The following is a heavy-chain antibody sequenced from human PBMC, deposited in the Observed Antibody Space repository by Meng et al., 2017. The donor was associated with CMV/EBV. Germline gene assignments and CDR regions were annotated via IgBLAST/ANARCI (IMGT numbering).Heavy chain of an antibody. J-gene: IGHJ2*01. CDR3: ARAIGAGNSAYFDL. D-gene: IGHD4-23*01. Sequence: SGPTLVKPTQTLTLTCSFSGFSLRTAEVGIGWVRQPPGKALEWLALIYWNDDKRYKPSLKSGLTITKDTSRNQVVLTMSNMDVADTATYHCARAIGAGNSAYFDLWGRGTLVTRLL. CDR2: IYWNDDK. CDR1: GFSLRTAEVG. V-gene: IGHV2-5*01.